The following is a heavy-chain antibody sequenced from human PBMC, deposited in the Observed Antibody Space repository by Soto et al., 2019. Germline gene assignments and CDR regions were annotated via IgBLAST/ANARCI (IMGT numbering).Heavy chain of an antibody. Sequence: ASVKVSCKASGYTFTSYGISWVRQAPGQGLEWMGWISAYNGNTNYAQKLQGRVTMTTDTSTSTAYMELRSLRSDDTAAYYCARDPPSYDSSGFPPDYWGQGTLVTVSS. J-gene: IGHJ4*02. CDR3: ARDPPSYDSSGFPPDY. CDR2: ISAYNGNT. CDR1: GYTFTSYG. V-gene: IGHV1-18*01. D-gene: IGHD3-22*01.